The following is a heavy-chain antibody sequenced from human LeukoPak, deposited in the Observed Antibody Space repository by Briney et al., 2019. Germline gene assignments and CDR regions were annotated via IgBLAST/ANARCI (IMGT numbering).Heavy chain of an antibody. V-gene: IGHV1-69*13. J-gene: IGHJ4*02. D-gene: IGHD4-23*01. CDR3: ARVGDYGGNFHFDY. CDR1: GYTFTSNY. Sequence: ASVKVSCKASGYTFTSNYIHWVRQAPGQGLEWMGGIIPIFGTANYAQKFQGRVTITADESTSTAYMELSSLRSEDTAVYYCARVGDYGGNFHFDYWGQGTLVTVSS. CDR2: IIPIFGTA.